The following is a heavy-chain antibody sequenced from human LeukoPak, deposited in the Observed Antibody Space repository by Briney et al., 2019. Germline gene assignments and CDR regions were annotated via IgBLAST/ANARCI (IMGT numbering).Heavy chain of an antibody. D-gene: IGHD2-15*01. J-gene: IGHJ3*02. CDR3: AGRVRYCSGGSCYSGDQQGEDAFDI. V-gene: IGHV3-11*01. CDR1: GFTFSDYY. Sequence: GGSLRLSCAASGFTFSDYYMSWIRQAPGKGLEWVSYISSSGSTIYYADSVKGRFTISRDNSKNTLYLQMNSLRAEDTAVYYCAGRVRYCSGGSCYSGDQQGEDAFDIWGQGTMVTVSS. CDR2: ISSSGSTI.